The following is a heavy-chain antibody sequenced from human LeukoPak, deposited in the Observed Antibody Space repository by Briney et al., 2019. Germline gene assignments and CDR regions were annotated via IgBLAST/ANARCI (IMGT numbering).Heavy chain of an antibody. CDR1: GFTFKNYG. D-gene: IGHD1-14*01. CDR3: VKPSYNGDFFDL. CDR2: LPYDGNNR. V-gene: IGHV3-30*02. J-gene: IGHJ4*02. Sequence: PGGSLRLSCAASGFTFKNYGMHWVRQAPGKGLEWVAFLPYDGNNRYSADSVKGRFTISRDNSKNTLYLQINSLRVEDTAIYYCVKPSYNGDFFDLWGQGTLVTVSS.